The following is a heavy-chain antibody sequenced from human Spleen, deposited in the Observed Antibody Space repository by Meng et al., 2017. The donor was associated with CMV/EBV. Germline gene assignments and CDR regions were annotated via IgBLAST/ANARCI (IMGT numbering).Heavy chain of an antibody. Sequence: GCSICSGWSYWSWRRQHPGKGLEWIGYIYYSGGTYYTPSLESRVAISADTAKNQFSLKLSSVTAADTAVYFCARDVGASRKNWFDPWGQGTLVTVSS. CDR1: GCSICSGWSY. V-gene: IGHV4-31*02. D-gene: IGHD1-26*01. CDR2: IYYSGGT. J-gene: IGHJ5*02. CDR3: ARDVGASRKNWFDP.